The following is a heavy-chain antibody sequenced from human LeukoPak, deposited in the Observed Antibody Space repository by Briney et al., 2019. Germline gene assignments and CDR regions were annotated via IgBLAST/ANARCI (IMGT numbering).Heavy chain of an antibody. CDR3: ARAGGYGLIDY. D-gene: IGHD5-18*01. CDR2: IYYSGST. V-gene: IGHV4-59*12. CDR1: GGSIRSYY. Sequence: PSETLSLTCTVSGGSIRSYYWTWIRQPPGKGLEWIGYIYYSGSTNYKPSLKSRVTISVDTSKNQLSLRLSSVTAADTAVYYCARAGGYGLIDYWGQGTMVTVSS. J-gene: IGHJ4*02.